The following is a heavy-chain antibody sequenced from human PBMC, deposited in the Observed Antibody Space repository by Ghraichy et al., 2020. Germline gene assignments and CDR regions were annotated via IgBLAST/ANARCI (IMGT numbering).Heavy chain of an antibody. V-gene: IGHV1-69*05. CDR3: ARSGGLRDDSLGLGSYYYGMDV. D-gene: IGHD5-24*01. CDR2: IIPIFGTA. Sequence: SVKVSCKASGGTFSSYAISWVRQAPGQGLEWMGGIIPIFGTANYAQKFQGRVTITTDESTSTAYMELSSLRSEDTAVYYCARSGGLRDDSLGLGSYYYGMDVWGQGTTVTVSS. J-gene: IGHJ6*02. CDR1: GGTFSSYA.